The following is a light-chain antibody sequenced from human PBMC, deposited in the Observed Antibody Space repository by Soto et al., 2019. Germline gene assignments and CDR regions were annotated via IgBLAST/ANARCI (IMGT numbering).Light chain of an antibody. CDR2: DVT. J-gene: IGLJ2*01. V-gene: IGLV2-14*03. CDR1: RSDVGAYNL. CDR3: TSSTGSTTVV. Sequence: QSALSEPASLSESPGQSFAISCTGTRSDVGAYNLISWYQQNPGQAPKLTIYDVTARPSGVSNRFAGSKSGTTAALTISGLQAEDEADYYCTSSTGSTTVVFGGGTKLTGL.